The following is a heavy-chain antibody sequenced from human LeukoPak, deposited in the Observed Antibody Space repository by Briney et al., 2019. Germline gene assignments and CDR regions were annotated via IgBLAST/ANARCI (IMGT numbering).Heavy chain of an antibody. Sequence: SETLSLTCTVSGRSISSHYWSWIRQPPGKGLEWIGYMYYSGSTNYNPSLKSRVTISVDTSKNQFSLKLSSVTAADTAVYYCARWGRTGSGSYGPWNWFDPWGQGTLVTVSS. J-gene: IGHJ5*02. D-gene: IGHD3-10*01. V-gene: IGHV4-59*11. CDR2: MYYSGST. CDR1: GRSISSHY. CDR3: ARWGRTGSGSYGPWNWFDP.